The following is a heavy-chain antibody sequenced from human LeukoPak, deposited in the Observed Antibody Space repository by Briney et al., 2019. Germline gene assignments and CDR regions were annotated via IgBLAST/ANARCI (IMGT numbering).Heavy chain of an antibody. J-gene: IGHJ4*02. CDR3: ARVRLLWFGELPQYYFDY. D-gene: IGHD3-10*01. CDR1: GYSISSGYY. V-gene: IGHV4-38-2*01. CDR2: IYHSGST. Sequence: SETLSLTCAVSGYSISSGYYWGWIRQPPGKGLEWIGSIYHSGSTYYNPSLKSRVTISVDTSKNQFSLKLSSVTAADTAVYYCARVRLLWFGELPQYYFDYWGQGTLVTVSS.